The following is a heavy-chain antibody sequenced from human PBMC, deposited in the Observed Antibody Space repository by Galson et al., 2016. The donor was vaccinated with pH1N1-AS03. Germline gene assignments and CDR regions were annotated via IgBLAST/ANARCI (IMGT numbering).Heavy chain of an antibody. J-gene: IGHJ2*01. V-gene: IGHV4-59*11. CDR3: ARVRGGFNSSGWYSWYFDL. Sequence: ETLSLTCTVSGGSISYHYWTWIRQPPGKGLEWIGYLYNGGTTDYNPSLQSRVTISVDTSKNEFSLKLNSVTAADTAVYYCARVRGGFNSSGWYSWYFDLWGRGTLVTVSS. CDR1: GGSISYHY. CDR2: LYNGGTT. D-gene: IGHD6-19*01.